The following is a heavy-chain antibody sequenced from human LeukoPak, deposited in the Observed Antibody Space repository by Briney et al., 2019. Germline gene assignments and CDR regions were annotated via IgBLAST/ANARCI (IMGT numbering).Heavy chain of an antibody. D-gene: IGHD2-15*01. V-gene: IGHV1-2*02. CDR3: ARVDPEYCSGGSCYHDAFDI. Sequence: ASVKVSCKASGYTFTGYYMHWVRQAPGQGLEWMGWITPNSGGTNYAQKFQGRVTMTRDTSISTAYMELSRLRSDDTAVYYCARVDPEYCSGGSCYHDAFDIWGQGTMVTVSS. CDR1: GYTFTGYY. CDR2: ITPNSGGT. J-gene: IGHJ3*02.